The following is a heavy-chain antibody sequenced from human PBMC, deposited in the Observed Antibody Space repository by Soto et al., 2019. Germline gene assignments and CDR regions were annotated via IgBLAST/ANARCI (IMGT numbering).Heavy chain of an antibody. J-gene: IGHJ4*02. CDR2: IYHSGSI. D-gene: IGHD1-1*01. CDR3: AREYFIRGNDV. CDR1: GGSISSGGYS. Sequence: SETLSLTCAVSGGSISSGGYSWSWIRQPPGKGLEWIGYIYHSGSIYYNPSLKSRVTISVDRSKNHFSLSLSSVTAADTAVYYCAREYFIRGNDVCGEGTLVTVSS. V-gene: IGHV4-30-2*01.